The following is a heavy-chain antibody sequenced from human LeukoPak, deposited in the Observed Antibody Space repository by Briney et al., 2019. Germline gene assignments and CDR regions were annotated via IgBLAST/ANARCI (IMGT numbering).Heavy chain of an antibody. J-gene: IGHJ4*02. D-gene: IGHD3-22*01. CDR2: ISAYNGNT. CDR1: GYTFTSYG. V-gene: IGHV1-18*01. CDR3: ARDAQDYYDSSGFGY. Sequence: ASVKVSCKASGYTFTSYGISWARQAPGQGLEWMGWISAYNGNTNYAQKLQGRVTMTTDTSTSTAYMELRSLRSDDTAVYYCARDAQDYYDSSGFGYWGQGTLVTVSS.